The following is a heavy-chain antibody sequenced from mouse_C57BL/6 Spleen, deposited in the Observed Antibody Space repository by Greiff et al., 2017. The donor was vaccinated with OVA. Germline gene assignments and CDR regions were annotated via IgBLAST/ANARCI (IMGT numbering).Heavy chain of an antibody. V-gene: IGHV1-55*01. J-gene: IGHJ4*01. CDR1: GYTFTSYW. CDR2: IYPGSGST. CDR3: ARTGGNYVGYYYAMDY. D-gene: IGHD2-1*01. Sequence: QVQLQQPGAELVKPGASVKMSCKASGYTFTSYWITWVKQRPGQGLEWIGDIYPGSGSTNYNEKFKSKATLTVDTSSSTAYMQLSSLTSEDSAVDYGARTGGNYVGYYYAMDYWGQGTSVTVSS.